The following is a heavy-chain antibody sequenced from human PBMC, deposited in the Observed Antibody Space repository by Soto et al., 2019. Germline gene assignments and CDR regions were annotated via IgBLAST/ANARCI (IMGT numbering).Heavy chain of an antibody. D-gene: IGHD3-22*01. J-gene: IGHJ1*01. CDR2: IYWDDDK. V-gene: IGHV2-5*02. CDR1: GFSLSTSGVG. Sequence: QISLKESGPTLVKPTQTLTLTCTVSGFSLSTSGVGVGWIRQPPGKALEWLALIYWDDDKRYSPSLKSRLTITKDASKNQVVLTMTNMAPVDTSTYYCALHKYDYDISGYYPGAEYFQHWGQGTLVTVSA. CDR3: ALHKYDYDISGYYPGAEYFQH.